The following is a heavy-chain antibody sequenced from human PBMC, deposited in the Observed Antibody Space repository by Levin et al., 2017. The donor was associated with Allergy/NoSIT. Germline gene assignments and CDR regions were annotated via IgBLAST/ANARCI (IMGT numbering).Heavy chain of an antibody. Sequence: GESLKISCAASGFTFSDYYMSWIRQAPGKGLEWVSYISSSSSYTNYADSVKGRFTISRDNAKNSLYLQMNSLRAEDTAVYYCARVSRDSSGWYSADDYWGQGTLVTVSS. CDR3: ARVSRDSSGWYSADDY. D-gene: IGHD6-19*01. J-gene: IGHJ4*02. CDR1: GFTFSDYY. CDR2: ISSSSSYT. V-gene: IGHV3-11*05.